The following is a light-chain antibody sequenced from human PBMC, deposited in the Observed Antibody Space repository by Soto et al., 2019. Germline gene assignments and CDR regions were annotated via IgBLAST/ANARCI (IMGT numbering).Light chain of an antibody. J-gene: IGKJ5*01. CDR1: QSVTSL. CDR2: GAS. Sequence: EIVLTQSPATLSLSPGERATLSCRASQSVTSLLGWYHQKPGQAPRLLIYGASSRATGIPDRFSGSGSGTDFTLTISRLEPEDFAVYYCQQYGNSPITFGQVTRLEVK. CDR3: QQYGNSPIT. V-gene: IGKV3-20*01.